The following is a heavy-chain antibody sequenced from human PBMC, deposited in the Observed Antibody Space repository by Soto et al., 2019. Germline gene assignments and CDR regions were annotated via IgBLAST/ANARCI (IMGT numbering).Heavy chain of an antibody. D-gene: IGHD3-22*01. CDR3: ARGLYYYDSSGYWGY. J-gene: IGHJ4*02. Sequence: EVQLVESGGGLVQPGGSLRLSCAASGFTFSSYSMNWVRQAPGKGLEWGSYISSSSSTIYYADSVKGRFTISRDNAKNSLYLQMNSLRDEDTAVYYCARGLYYYDSSGYWGYWGQGTLVTVSS. CDR2: ISSSSSTI. V-gene: IGHV3-48*02. CDR1: GFTFSSYS.